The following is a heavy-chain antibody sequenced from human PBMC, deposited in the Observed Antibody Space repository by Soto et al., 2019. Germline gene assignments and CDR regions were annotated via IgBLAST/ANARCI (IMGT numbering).Heavy chain of an antibody. CDR1: GFTFSSYG. J-gene: IGHJ4*02. CDR3: AKGSWWELPLYYFDY. CDR2: ISYDGSNK. V-gene: IGHV3-30*18. Sequence: QVQLVESGGGVVQPGRSLRLSCAAPGFTFSSYGMHWVRQAPGKGLEWVAVISYDGSNKYYADSVKGRFTISRDNSKNTLYLQMNSLRAEDTAVYYCAKGSWWELPLYYFDYWGQGTLVTVSS. D-gene: IGHD1-26*01.